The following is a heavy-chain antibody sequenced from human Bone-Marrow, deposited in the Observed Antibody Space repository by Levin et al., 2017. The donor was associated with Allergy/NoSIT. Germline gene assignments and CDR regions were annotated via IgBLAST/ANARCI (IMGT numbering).Heavy chain of an antibody. D-gene: IGHD3-16*01. CDR1: GYTFTSYY. CDR2: INPSGGST. Sequence: GESLKISCKASGYTFTSYYMHWVRQAPGQGLEWMGIINPSGGSTSYAQKFQGRVTMTRDTSTSTVYMELSSLRSEDTAVYYCAAWVRLKTLVAFDIWGQGTMVTVSS. V-gene: IGHV1-46*01. J-gene: IGHJ3*02. CDR3: AAWVRLKTLVAFDI.